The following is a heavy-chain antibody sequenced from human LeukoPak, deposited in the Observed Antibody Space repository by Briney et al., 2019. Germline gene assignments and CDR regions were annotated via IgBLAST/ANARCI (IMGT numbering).Heavy chain of an antibody. D-gene: IGHD4-17*01. Sequence: GASVKVSCKASGGTFSSYAISWVRQAPGQGLEWMGGIIPIFGTANYAQKFQGRVTITTDESTSTAYMELSSLGSEDTAVYYCARDWDGYGDPRFDYWGQGTLVTVSS. J-gene: IGHJ4*02. V-gene: IGHV1-69*05. CDR1: GGTFSSYA. CDR2: IIPIFGTA. CDR3: ARDWDGYGDPRFDY.